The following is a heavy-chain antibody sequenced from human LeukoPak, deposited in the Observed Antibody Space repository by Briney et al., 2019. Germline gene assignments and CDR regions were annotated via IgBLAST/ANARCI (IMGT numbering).Heavy chain of an antibody. CDR3: ARHRYGDYGNFDY. V-gene: IGHV4-59*08. Sequence: PSETLSLTCTVSGGSISSYYWSWIRQPPGKGLEWIGYIYYSGSTNYNPSLKSRVTISVDTSKNQFSLKLSSVTAADTAVHYCARHRYGDYGNFDYWGQGTLVTVSS. CDR2: IYYSGST. D-gene: IGHD4-17*01. CDR1: GGSISSYY. J-gene: IGHJ4*02.